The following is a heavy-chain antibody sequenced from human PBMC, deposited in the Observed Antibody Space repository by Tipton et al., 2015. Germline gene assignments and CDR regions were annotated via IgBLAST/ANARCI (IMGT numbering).Heavy chain of an antibody. CDR2: INHSGNT. V-gene: IGHV4-38-2*01. CDR3: ARAPGGDYVDY. CDR1: GYSINNDYY. J-gene: IGHJ4*02. D-gene: IGHD3-10*01. Sequence: GLVKSSETMSLTCDVSGYSINNDYYWGWIRQPPGKGLEWIGEINHSGNTYYNPSLKSRVTMSRDTSKNQFSLKLTSVTAADTAVYYCARAPGGDYVDYWGQGTLVTVSS.